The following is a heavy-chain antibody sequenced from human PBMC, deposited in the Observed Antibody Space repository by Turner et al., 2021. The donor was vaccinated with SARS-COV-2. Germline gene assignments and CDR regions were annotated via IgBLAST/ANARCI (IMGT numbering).Heavy chain of an antibody. D-gene: IGHD6-13*01. CDR2: IWYDGSNK. J-gene: IGHJ4*02. Sequence: VQLVESGGGLVKPGGSLRLSCAASGFTFSHYTMNWVRQAPGKGLEWVAVIWYDGSNKYYADSVKGRFTISRDNSKNTLYLQMNSLRAEDTAVYYCARQTDSSTWQTYYFDYWGQGTLVTVSS. CDR1: GFTFSHYT. CDR3: ARQTDSSTWQTYYFDY. V-gene: IGHV3-33*08.